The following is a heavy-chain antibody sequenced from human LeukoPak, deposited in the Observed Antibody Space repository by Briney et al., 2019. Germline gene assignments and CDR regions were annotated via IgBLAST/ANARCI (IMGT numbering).Heavy chain of an antibody. V-gene: IGHV3-48*04. J-gene: IGHJ6*04. Sequence: GGSLRLSCAASGFTFSSYGMSWVRQAPGKGLEWFSAISSSGSTIYYADSVKGRFTISRDNAKNSLYLQMNSLRAEDTAVYYCAELGITMIGGVWGKGTTVTISS. D-gene: IGHD3-10*02. CDR2: ISSSGSTI. CDR1: GFTFSSYG. CDR3: AELGITMIGGV.